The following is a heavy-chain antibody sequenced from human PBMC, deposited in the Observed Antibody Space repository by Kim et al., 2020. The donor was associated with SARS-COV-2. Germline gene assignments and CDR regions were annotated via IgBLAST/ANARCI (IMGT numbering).Heavy chain of an antibody. V-gene: IGHV3-15*01. J-gene: IGHJ4*02. CDR1: GFTFSNAW. CDR3: TVILTGYYKAPVDQQETQMSL. Sequence: GGSLRLSCAASGFTFSNAWMSWVRQAPGKGLEWVGRIKSKTDGGTTDYAAPVKGRFTISRDDSKNTLYLQMNSLKTEDTAVYYCTVILTGYYKAPVDQQETQMSLWGQGTLVTVSS. D-gene: IGHD3-9*01. CDR2: IKSKTDGGTT.